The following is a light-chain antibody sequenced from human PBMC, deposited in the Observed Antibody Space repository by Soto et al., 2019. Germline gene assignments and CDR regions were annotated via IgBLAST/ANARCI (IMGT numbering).Light chain of an antibody. J-gene: IGKJ1*01. CDR2: DAS. CDR1: QSVRTF. CDR3: QQYNDSPWT. V-gene: IGKV3D-15*02. Sequence: EIVLSQSPFTLSLSPGERSTLSCRASQSVRTFLAWYQVKPGQAPRLLIYDASSRASGVPARFSGRGSGTEFTLTISRLQSEDLAVYYCQQYNDSPWTFGQGTKVDIK.